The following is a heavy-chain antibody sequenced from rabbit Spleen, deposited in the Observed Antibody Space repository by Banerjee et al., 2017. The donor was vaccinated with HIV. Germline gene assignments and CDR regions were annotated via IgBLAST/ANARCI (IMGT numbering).Heavy chain of an antibody. CDR2: IGAGSGTT. D-gene: IGHD6-1*01. Sequence: QEQLEESGGGLVKPEGSLTLTCTASGFSFSSNYYMCWVRQTPGKGLEWIGCIGAGSGTTYYASWVNGRFTISKTSSTTVTLQMTSLTAADTATYFCASAYSDVYFNLWGPGTLVTVS. CDR1: GFSFSSNYY. CDR3: ASAYSDVYFNL. V-gene: IGHV1S45*01. J-gene: IGHJ4*01.